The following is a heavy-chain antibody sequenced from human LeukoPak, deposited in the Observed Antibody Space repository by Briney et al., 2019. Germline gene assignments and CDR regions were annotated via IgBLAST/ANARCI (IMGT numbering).Heavy chain of an antibody. V-gene: IGHV4-34*01. CDR2: INHSGST. Sequence: SETLSLTCAVYGGSFSGYYWSWIRQPPGKGLEWIGEINHSGSTNYNPSLKSRVTISVDTSKNQFSLKLSSVTAADTAVYYCARAPPRAPLGGYSYGSYWGQGTLVTVSS. J-gene: IGHJ4*02. D-gene: IGHD5-18*01. CDR3: ARAPPRAPLGGYSYGSY. CDR1: GGSFSGYY.